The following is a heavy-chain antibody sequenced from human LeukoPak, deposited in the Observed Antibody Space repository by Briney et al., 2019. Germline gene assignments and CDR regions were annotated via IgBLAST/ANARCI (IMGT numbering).Heavy chain of an antibody. V-gene: IGHV4-38-2*01. Sequence: SETLSLTCAVSGYSISSGYYWGWMRQPPGKGLEWIGSIYHSGSTYYNPSLKSRVTISVDTSKNQFSLKLSSVTAADTAVYYCARGSTAMADFDYWGQGTLVTVSS. CDR1: GYSISSGYY. D-gene: IGHD5-18*01. CDR3: ARGSTAMADFDY. J-gene: IGHJ4*02. CDR2: IYHSGST.